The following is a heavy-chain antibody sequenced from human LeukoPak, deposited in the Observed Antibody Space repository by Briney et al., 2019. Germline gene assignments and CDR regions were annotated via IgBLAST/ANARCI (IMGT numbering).Heavy chain of an antibody. J-gene: IGHJ4*02. Sequence: WXRQPPGXXXEXXGEINHSGSTNYSPSLKSRVTISVDTSKNQFSLKLSSVTAADTAVYYCAKHIVVVPAAMDYFDYWGQGTLVTVSS. CDR3: AKHIVVVPAAMDYFDY. V-gene: IGHV4-34*01. D-gene: IGHD2-2*01. CDR2: INHSGST.